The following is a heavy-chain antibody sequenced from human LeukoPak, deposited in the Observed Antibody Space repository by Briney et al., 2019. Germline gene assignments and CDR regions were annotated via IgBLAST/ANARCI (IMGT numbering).Heavy chain of an antibody. CDR3: ASGGKYCTGGACYGD. CDR2: IYSGGAT. J-gene: IGHJ4*02. CDR1: GFIFSDDY. V-gene: IGHV3-53*01. Sequence: PGGSLRLSCAASGFIFSDDYMGWVRQTPGKGLEWVSVIYSGGATFYADSLKGRFTISRDNSKNTVHLQMNSLRAEDTAVYYCASGGKYCTGGACYGDWGQGTLVTVSS. D-gene: IGHD2-8*02.